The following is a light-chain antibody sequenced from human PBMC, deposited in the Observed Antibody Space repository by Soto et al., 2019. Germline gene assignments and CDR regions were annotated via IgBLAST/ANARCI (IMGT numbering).Light chain of an antibody. CDR3: CSHAGNHVV. CDR1: SSDIGAYEY. CDR2: EVN. Sequence: QSALAQPPSASGSPGQSVTISCTGTSSDIGAYEYVSWYQQHPGKAPKPLIYEVNKRPSGVPDRFSGSKSGNTASLIISGLQAEDEADYYCCSHAGNHVVFGGGTKLTVL. J-gene: IGLJ2*01. V-gene: IGLV2-8*01.